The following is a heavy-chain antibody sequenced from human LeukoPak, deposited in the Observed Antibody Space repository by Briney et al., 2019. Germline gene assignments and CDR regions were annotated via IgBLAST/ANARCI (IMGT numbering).Heavy chain of an antibody. D-gene: IGHD1-26*01. CDR2: IYYSGST. V-gene: IGHV4-39*01. CDR1: GGSISSSSYY. J-gene: IGHJ4*02. Sequence: SETLSLTCTVSGGSISSSSYYWGWIRQPPGKGLEWIGSIYYSGSTYYNPSLKSRVTISVDTSKNQFSLKLSSVTAADTAVYYCARRVVGGTGGGIDYWGQGTLVTVSS. CDR3: ARRVVGGTGGGIDY.